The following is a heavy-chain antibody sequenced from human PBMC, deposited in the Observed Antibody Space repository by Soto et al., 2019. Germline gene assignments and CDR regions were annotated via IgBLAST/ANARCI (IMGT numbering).Heavy chain of an antibody. Sequence: ASVKVSCTASGYTFTSYGISWVRQAPGQGLEWMGWISAYNGNTNYAQKLQGRVTMTIDTSTSTAYIELRSLRSDDTAVYYCARDSRGYCSSTSCYDWFDPWGQGTLVTVSS. CDR1: GYTFTSYG. D-gene: IGHD2-2*01. V-gene: IGHV1-18*01. J-gene: IGHJ5*02. CDR2: ISAYNGNT. CDR3: ARDSRGYCSSTSCYDWFDP.